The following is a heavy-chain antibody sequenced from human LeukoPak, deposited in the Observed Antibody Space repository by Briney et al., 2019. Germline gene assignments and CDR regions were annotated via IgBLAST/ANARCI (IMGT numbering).Heavy chain of an antibody. V-gene: IGHV3-23*01. CDR3: ARAGRWLQLELFDY. J-gene: IGHJ4*01. D-gene: IGHD5-24*01. Sequence: GGSLRLSCAATGFTFSDYYMSWIRQAPGKGLEWVSSIRGSGANTYYADSVKGRFTVSRDNSKNTLYLQMNSLRAEDTAVYYCARAGRWLQLELFDYWGHGTLVTVSS. CDR2: IRGSGANT. CDR1: GFTFSDYY.